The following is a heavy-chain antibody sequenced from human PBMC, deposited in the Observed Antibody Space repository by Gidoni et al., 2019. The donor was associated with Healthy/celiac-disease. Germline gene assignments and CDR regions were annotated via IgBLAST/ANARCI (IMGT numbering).Heavy chain of an antibody. Sequence: QVQLVESGGGLVKPGGSLRLPCAASGFTFSEYYMSWIRQAPGKGLEWFSYISSSGSTIYYADSVKGRFTISRDNAKNSLYLQMNSLRAEDTAVYYCARAIAARQDYYSGMDVWGQGTTVTVSS. CDR1: GFTFSEYY. V-gene: IGHV3-11*01. J-gene: IGHJ6*02. CDR2: ISSSGSTI. CDR3: ARAIAARQDYYSGMDV. D-gene: IGHD6-6*01.